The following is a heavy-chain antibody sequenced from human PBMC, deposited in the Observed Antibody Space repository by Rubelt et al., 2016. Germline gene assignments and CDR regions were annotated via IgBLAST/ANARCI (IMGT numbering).Heavy chain of an antibody. CDR3: ARVYSSSSFDY. CDR1: GLTVRSNY. D-gene: IGHD6-6*01. CDR2: INSAGDT. J-gene: IGHJ4*02. Sequence: EVQLEESGGGLIQPGGSLRLSCGASGLTVRSNYMSWVRQAPGKGLEWVSMINSAGDTYYADSVKGRFVISRDNSKNTLYLQMNSLRAEDTAVYYCARVYSSSSFDYWGQGILVTVSS. V-gene: IGHV3-66*01.